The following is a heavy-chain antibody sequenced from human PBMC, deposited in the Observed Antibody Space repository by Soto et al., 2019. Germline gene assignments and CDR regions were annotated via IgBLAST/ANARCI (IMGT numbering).Heavy chain of an antibody. CDR2: IWYDGSNK. D-gene: IGHD3-16*02. CDR3: AREWLGELSLYDY. V-gene: IGHV3-33*01. J-gene: IGHJ4*02. Sequence: GGSLRLSCAASGFTFSSYGMHWVRQAPGKGLEWVAVIWYDGSNKYYADSVKGRFTISRDNSKNTLYLQMNSLRAEDTAVYYCAREWLGELSLYDYWGQGTLVTVSS. CDR1: GFTFSSYG.